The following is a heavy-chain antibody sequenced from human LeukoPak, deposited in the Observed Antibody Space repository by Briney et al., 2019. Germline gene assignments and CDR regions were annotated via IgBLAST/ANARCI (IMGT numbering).Heavy chain of an antibody. D-gene: IGHD1-26*01. CDR1: GGSISSGGYY. CDR2: IYYSGST. V-gene: IGHV4-31*03. CDR3: ARAPSGSYLIYYYYGMDV. J-gene: IGHJ6*02. Sequence: PSETLSLTCTVSGGSISSGGYYWRWIRQHPGKGLEWIGYIYYSGSTYYNPSLKSRVTISVDTSKNQFSLKLSSVTAADTAVYYCARAPSGSYLIYYYYGMDVWGQGTTVTVSS.